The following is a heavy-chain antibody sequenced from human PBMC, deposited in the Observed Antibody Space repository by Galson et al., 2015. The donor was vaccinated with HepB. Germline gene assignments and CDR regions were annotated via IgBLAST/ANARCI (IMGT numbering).Heavy chain of an antibody. D-gene: IGHD3-10*01. CDR2: ISSSSSYI. Sequence: SLRLSCAASGFTFSSYSMNWVRQAPGKGLEWVSSISSSSSYIYYADSVKGRFTISRDNAKNSLYLQMNSLRAEDTAVYYCASQILLWFREGAAGAWDYWGQGTLVTVSS. CDR1: GFTFSSYS. CDR3: ASQILLWFREGAAGAWDY. J-gene: IGHJ4*02. V-gene: IGHV3-21*01.